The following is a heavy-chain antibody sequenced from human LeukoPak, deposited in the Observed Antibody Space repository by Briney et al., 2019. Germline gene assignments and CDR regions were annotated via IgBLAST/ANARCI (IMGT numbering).Heavy chain of an antibody. CDR2: ISGSGGGT. J-gene: IGHJ5*02. CDR1: GFTFSSDA. D-gene: IGHD5-18*01. Sequence: GGSLRLSCAASGFTFSSDAMSWVRQAPGKGLEWVAAISGSGGGTYYVDSVKGRFTISRDNAKNTLYLQMNSLRAEDTAVYYFAKDSVQLSPRFDPWGQGTLVTVSS. V-gene: IGHV3-23*01. CDR3: AKDSVQLSPRFDP.